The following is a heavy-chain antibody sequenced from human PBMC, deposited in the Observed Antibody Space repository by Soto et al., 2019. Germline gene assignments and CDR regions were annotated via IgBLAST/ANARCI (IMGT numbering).Heavy chain of an antibody. V-gene: IGHV1-69*13. CDR1: GGTFSSYA. Sequence: ASVKVSCKASGGTFSSYAISWVRQAPGQGLEWMGGIIPILGTANYAQKFQGRVTITADESTSTAYMELSSLRSEDTAVYYCAIGYCSSTSCYYYYYYGMDVWGQGTTVTGSS. CDR2: IIPILGTA. CDR3: AIGYCSSTSCYYYYYYGMDV. J-gene: IGHJ6*02. D-gene: IGHD2-2*01.